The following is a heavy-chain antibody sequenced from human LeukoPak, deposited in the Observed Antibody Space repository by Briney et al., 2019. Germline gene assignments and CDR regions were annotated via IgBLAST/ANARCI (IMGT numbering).Heavy chain of an antibody. D-gene: IGHD6-19*01. J-gene: IGHJ4*02. CDR1: GFTFSDYE. CDR2: ISSSGSTI. CDR3: ARDSSSGWLLDY. Sequence: GGSLRLSCAASGFTFSDYEMNWVCQAPGKGLEWVSYISSSGSTIYYADSVKVRFTISRDSAKNSLYLQMNSLRGEDTAVYYCARDSSSGWLLDYWGQGTLVTVSS. V-gene: IGHV3-48*03.